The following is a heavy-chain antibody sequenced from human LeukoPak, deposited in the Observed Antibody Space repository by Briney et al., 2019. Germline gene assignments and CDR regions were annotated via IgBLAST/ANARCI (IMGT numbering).Heavy chain of an antibody. D-gene: IGHD3-16*02. V-gene: IGHV3-9*01. Sequence: PGGSLRLSCAASGFRFDDYAMHWVGQAPGKGLEGVSGISRKSGSIEYADSVKGRFTISRDNAKNSLYLQMHSLRAEDTAFYYCARGKFLGDLSPADYWGQGTLVTVSA. CDR2: ISRKSGSI. CDR3: ARGKFLGDLSPADY. J-gene: IGHJ4*02. CDR1: GFRFDDYA.